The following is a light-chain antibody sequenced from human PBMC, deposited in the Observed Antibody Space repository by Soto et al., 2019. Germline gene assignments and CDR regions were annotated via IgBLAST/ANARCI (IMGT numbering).Light chain of an antibody. CDR3: QHYGRSTLT. V-gene: IGKV3-20*01. CDR2: GAS. Sequence: EIVLTQSPGTLSLSPGERATLSCRASQSVSSSYLAWYQQKPGKAPRLLIYGASSRATGIPDRFSGSGSGTDFTLTISRLEPEDFSVFYCQHYGRSTLTFGQGTKVEIK. J-gene: IGKJ1*01. CDR1: QSVSSSY.